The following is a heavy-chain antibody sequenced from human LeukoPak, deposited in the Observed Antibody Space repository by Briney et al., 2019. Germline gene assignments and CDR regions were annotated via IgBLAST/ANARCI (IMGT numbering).Heavy chain of an antibody. J-gene: IGHJ4*02. D-gene: IGHD1-26*01. Sequence: GGSLRLSCAASGFTFSSYEMTWVRQAPGKGLEWVSYISSSGSTTHYADSVKGQFTFSRDNAKNSLYLQMNSLRAEDTAVYYCARDQRGSYYGFFDYWGQGTLVTVSS. CDR3: ARDQRGSYYGFFDY. CDR1: GFTFSSYE. CDR2: ISSSGSTT. V-gene: IGHV3-48*03.